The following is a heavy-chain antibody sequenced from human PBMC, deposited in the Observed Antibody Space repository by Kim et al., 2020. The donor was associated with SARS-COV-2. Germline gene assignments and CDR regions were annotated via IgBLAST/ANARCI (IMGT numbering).Heavy chain of an antibody. CDR2: VYYSGTT. V-gene: IGHV4-39*01. CDR1: GDSITSGSSY. J-gene: IGHJ4*01. Sequence: SETLSLTCAITGDSITSGSSYWGWLRQPPGKGLEWIGNVYYSGTTYYNPSLKSRATISVDASRNQFSLNLKAVRDTDTAVYYCARQGPSSYGSGTFYYWG. D-gene: IGHD3-10*01. CDR3: ARQGPSSYGSGTFYY.